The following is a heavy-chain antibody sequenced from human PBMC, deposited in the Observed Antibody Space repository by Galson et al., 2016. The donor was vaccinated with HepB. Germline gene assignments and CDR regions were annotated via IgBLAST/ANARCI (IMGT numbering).Heavy chain of an antibody. CDR1: GFTFENYA. CDR2: IALNSGNM. J-gene: IGHJ6*02. CDR3: GRGLRFFGGMDV. D-gene: IGHD3-3*01. Sequence: SLRLSCAASGFTFENYAMHWVRQAPGKGLEWVSGIALNSGNMAYADSVKGRFTISRDNANNTLYLQMNSLRPEDTAVYYCGRGLRFFGGMDVWGQGTTVTVSS. V-gene: IGHV3-9*01.